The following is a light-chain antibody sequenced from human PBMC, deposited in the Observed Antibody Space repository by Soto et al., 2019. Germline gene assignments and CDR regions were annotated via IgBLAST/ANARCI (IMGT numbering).Light chain of an antibody. V-gene: IGKV3-20*01. CDR1: QSINTRY. CDR2: ATS. CDR3: LQNNSYPRT. Sequence: EIVLTQSPGTLSLSPGERATLSCRASQSINTRYSAWYQQKPGQPPRLLIYATSSRAPGIPDRFSGSGSGTDFTLTISRLEPEDFATYYCLQNNSYPRTFGGGTKVEI. J-gene: IGKJ4*01.